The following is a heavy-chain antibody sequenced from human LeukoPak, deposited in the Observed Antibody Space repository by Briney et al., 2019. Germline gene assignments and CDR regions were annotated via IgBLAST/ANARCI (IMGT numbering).Heavy chain of an antibody. D-gene: IGHD3-22*01. Sequence: VASVKVSCKASGGTFSSYAISWVRQAPGQGLEWMGGIIPIFGTANYAQKFQGRVTITTDESTSTAYMELSSLRSEDTAVYYCAYDSSGYYSNRGGGFDYWGQGTLVTVSS. CDR3: AYDSSGYYSNRGGGFDY. CDR1: GGTFSSYA. V-gene: IGHV1-69*05. CDR2: IIPIFGTA. J-gene: IGHJ4*02.